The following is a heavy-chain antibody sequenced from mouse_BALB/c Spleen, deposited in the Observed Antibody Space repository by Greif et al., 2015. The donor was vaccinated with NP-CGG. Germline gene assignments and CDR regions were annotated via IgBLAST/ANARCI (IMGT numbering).Heavy chain of an antibody. D-gene: IGHD1-1*01. Sequence: VQGVESGAELVRPGTSVKVSCKASGYAFTNYLIEWVKQRPGQGLEWIGVINPGSGGTNYNEKFKGKATLIADKSSSTAYMQLSSLTSDDSAVYFCARSVYYGSSYAMDYWGQGTSVTVSS. V-gene: IGHV1-54*01. J-gene: IGHJ4*01. CDR3: ARSVYYGSSYAMDY. CDR1: GYAFTNYL. CDR2: INPGSGGT.